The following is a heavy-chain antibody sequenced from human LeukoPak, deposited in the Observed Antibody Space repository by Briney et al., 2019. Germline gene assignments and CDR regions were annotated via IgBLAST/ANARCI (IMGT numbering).Heavy chain of an antibody. J-gene: IGHJ4*02. CDR2: VSYSGST. CDR3: ARGYCSGGTCYRTFFDY. V-gene: IGHV4-59*01. D-gene: IGHD2-15*01. CDR1: GGSISSYY. Sequence: SETLSLICTVSGGSISSYYWSWIRQPPGKGLEWVGYVSYSGSTNYNSTLKRRAIISEDKSKNQFSLKLSSVTAADTAVYYCARGYCSGGTCYRTFFDYWGQGTLVTVSS.